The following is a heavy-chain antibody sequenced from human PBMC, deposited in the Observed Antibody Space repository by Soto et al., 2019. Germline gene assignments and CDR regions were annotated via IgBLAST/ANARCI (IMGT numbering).Heavy chain of an antibody. J-gene: IGHJ3*01. CDR3: ARIETITLVRGIIIDAFDA. CDR2: ISGYNGYT. V-gene: IGHV1-18*01. D-gene: IGHD3-10*01. CDR1: GYTFTVYG. Sequence: ASVKVSCKASGYTFTVYGVSWVRQAPGQRLDWMGWISGYNGYTNYAQKLQGRVTMTTDTSTNTAYMELRSLRSDDTALYYCARIETITLVRGIIIDAFDAWGQGKMLTVSS.